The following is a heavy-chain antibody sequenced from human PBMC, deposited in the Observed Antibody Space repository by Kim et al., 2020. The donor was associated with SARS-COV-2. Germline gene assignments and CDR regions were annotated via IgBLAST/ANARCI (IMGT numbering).Heavy chain of an antibody. CDR3: ARGRNAGYFDL. J-gene: IGHJ2*01. Sequence: SETLSLTCAVYGGSFSGYYWSWIRQPPGKGLEWIGEINHSGSTNYNPSLKSRVTISVDTSKNQFSLKLSSVTAADTAVYYCARGRNAGYFDLWGRGTLV. D-gene: IGHD4-4*01. V-gene: IGHV4-34*01. CDR2: INHSGST. CDR1: GGSFSGYY.